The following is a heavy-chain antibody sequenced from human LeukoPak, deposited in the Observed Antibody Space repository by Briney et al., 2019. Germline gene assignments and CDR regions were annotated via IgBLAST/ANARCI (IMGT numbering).Heavy chain of an antibody. V-gene: IGHV3-30-3*02. Sequence: PGGSLRLSCAASGFTFGSYAMHWVRQAPGKGLEWVAVISYDGSNKYYADSVKGRFTISRDNSKNTLYLQMNSLRAEDTAVYYCAKQKGTDWSGYWDYFDYWGQGTLVTVSS. D-gene: IGHD3-3*01. J-gene: IGHJ4*02. CDR1: GFTFGSYA. CDR3: AKQKGTDWSGYWDYFDY. CDR2: ISYDGSNK.